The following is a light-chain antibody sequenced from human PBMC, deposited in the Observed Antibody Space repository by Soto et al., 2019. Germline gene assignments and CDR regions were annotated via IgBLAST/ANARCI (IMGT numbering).Light chain of an antibody. CDR2: DAS. V-gene: IGKV3-20*01. CDR1: QSVSSSY. CDR3: QQFSSYPLT. J-gene: IGKJ4*01. Sequence: EIVLTQSPGTLSLSPGERATLSCSASQSVSSSYLAWYQQKPGQAPRLLIYDASSRATGIPDRFSGGGSGTDFTLTISRLEPEDFAVYYCQQFSSYPLTCGGGTKWIS.